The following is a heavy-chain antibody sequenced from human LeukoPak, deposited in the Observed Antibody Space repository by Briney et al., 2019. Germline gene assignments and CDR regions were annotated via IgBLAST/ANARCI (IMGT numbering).Heavy chain of an antibody. CDR1: GFTFSSYS. V-gene: IGHV3-74*01. J-gene: IGHJ5*01. Sequence: GGSLRLSCAASGFTFSSYSMNWVRQAPGKGLVWVSRISSDGSSTTYADSVKGRFTISRDNAKNSLYLQMNSLRAEDTAVYYCARHYDSSGYSYWFGYWGQGTLVTVSS. CDR3: ARHYDSSGYSYWFGY. CDR2: ISSDGSST. D-gene: IGHD3-22*01.